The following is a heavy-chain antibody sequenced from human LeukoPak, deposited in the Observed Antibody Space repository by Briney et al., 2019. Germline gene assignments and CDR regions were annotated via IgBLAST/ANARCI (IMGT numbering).Heavy chain of an antibody. V-gene: IGHV3-64*01. CDR3: ARGGVGLTAMVGPFDY. Sequence: GGSLRLSCEASGFTFSTFAMIWVRQPPGKGLEYVSAISSNGGSTYYANSVKGRFTISRDNSKNTLYLQMGSLRPEDMAVYYCARGGVGLTAMVGPFDYWGRGTLVTVSS. J-gene: IGHJ4*02. CDR2: ISSNGGST. D-gene: IGHD5-18*01. CDR1: GFTFSTFA.